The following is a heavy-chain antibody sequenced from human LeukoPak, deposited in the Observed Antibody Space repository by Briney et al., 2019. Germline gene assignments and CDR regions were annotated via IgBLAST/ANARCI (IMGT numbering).Heavy chain of an antibody. CDR2: ISYDGGNK. V-gene: IGHV3-30*18. Sequence: GGSLRLSCAASGFTFSSYGMHWVRQAPGKGLEWVAVISYDGGNKYYADSVKGRFTISRDNSKNTLYLQMNSLRAEDTAVYYCAKDVDPFGSGSYVEGFDYWGQGTLVTVSS. D-gene: IGHD3-10*01. J-gene: IGHJ4*02. CDR3: AKDVDPFGSGSYVEGFDY. CDR1: GFTFSSYG.